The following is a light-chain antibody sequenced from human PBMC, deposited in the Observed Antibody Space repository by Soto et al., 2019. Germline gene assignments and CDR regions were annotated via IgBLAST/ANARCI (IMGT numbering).Light chain of an antibody. CDR2: DIS. V-gene: IGKV3-11*01. Sequence: EIVLTQSPATLSLSPGERATLSCRASQSVSSYLAWYQQKPGQPPRLLIYDISNRATGIPARFSGSGSETEFALTITSLQSEDFAVYYCQQYDTWPLTFGGGTKVEIK. CDR1: QSVSSY. CDR3: QQYDTWPLT. J-gene: IGKJ4*01.